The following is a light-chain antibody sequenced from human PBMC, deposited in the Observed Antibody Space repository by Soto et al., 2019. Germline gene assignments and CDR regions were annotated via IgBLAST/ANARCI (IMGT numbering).Light chain of an antibody. Sequence: SLLTQPRSASVTPGQRVAISCYGFSSNIGINTVNLYQQLPGTAPKVLIYTDNQRPSGVPERFSGSKSGTSASLAINGLQSGDEADYYCGAWDESLNGYVFGTGTKV. J-gene: IGLJ1*01. V-gene: IGLV1-44*01. CDR3: GAWDESLNGYV. CDR2: TDN. CDR1: SSNIGINT.